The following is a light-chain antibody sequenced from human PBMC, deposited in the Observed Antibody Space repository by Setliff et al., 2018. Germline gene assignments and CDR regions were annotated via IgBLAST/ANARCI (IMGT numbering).Light chain of an antibody. CDR2: DVS. CDR3: CSYGGTLDV. CDR1: SSDVGGYNS. J-gene: IGLJ1*01. Sequence: ALTQPRSVSGSPGQSVTISCTGTSSDVGGYNSVSWYQQHPDKPPKLIIYDVSTRPSGVPDRFSGSKSGNTASLTISGLQAEDEADYYCCSYGGTLDVFGTGTKVTVL. V-gene: IGLV2-11*01.